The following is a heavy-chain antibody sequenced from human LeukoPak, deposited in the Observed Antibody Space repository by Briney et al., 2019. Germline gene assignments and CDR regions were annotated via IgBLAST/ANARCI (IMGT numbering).Heavy chain of an antibody. V-gene: IGHV3-23*01. Sequence: GGSLRLSCAASGFTFSSFAMGWVRQAPGKGLEWVSAISGSGGSTYYADSVKGRFTISRDNSKNTLYLQMNSLRAEDTAVYYCAKDREAYSSGWIDYWGQGTLVTVSS. CDR1: GFTFSSFA. CDR3: AKDREAYSSGWIDY. J-gene: IGHJ4*02. D-gene: IGHD6-19*01. CDR2: ISGSGGST.